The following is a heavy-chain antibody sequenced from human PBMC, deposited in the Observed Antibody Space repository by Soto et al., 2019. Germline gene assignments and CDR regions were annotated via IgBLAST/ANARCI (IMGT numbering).Heavy chain of an antibody. Sequence: PGGSLRLSCAASGFTFSSYGMHWVRQARGKGLEWVAVISFDGNNKYYTDSVKGRFTISRDNSKNTLYLQMDSLRTEDTAVYYCAKVLTSIAAGGGYFDYWGQGTLVTVSS. CDR2: ISFDGNNK. CDR1: GFTFSSYG. J-gene: IGHJ4*02. D-gene: IGHD6-25*01. CDR3: AKVLTSIAAGGGYFDY. V-gene: IGHV3-30*18.